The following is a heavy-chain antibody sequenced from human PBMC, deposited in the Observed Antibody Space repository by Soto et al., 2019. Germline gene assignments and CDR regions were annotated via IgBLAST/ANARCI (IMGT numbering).Heavy chain of an antibody. V-gene: IGHV3-13*01. D-gene: IGHD3-3*01. CDR2: IETRGDT. CDR3: TRASSYYDYWSGYYDV. J-gene: IGHJ6*04. CDR1: GFIFSSYD. Sequence: GGSLRLSCAASGFIFSSYDMHWVRQSKEKGLEWVSTIETRGDTYYPDSVKGRFTISRENARNSLYLHMNSLRAGDTGVYYCTRASSYYDYWSGYYDVWGTGTTVTVSS.